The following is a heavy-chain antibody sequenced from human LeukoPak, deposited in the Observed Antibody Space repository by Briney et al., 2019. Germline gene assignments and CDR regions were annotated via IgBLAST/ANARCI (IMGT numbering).Heavy chain of an antibody. J-gene: IGHJ6*02. CDR1: GGSLSSSSYY. CDR2: IYYSGST. Sequence: SETLSLTCTVSGGSLSSSSYYWGWIRQPPGTGLEWFGSIYYSGSTYYNPSLKSRVTISVDTSKNQFSLKLSSVTAADTAVYYCARDSRGYSYGYPGNYYYYGMDVWGQGTTVTVSS. CDR3: ARDSRGYSYGYPGNYYYYGMDV. V-gene: IGHV4-39*07. D-gene: IGHD5-18*01.